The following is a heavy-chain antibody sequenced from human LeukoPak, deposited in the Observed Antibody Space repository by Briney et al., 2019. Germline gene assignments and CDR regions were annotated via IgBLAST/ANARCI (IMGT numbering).Heavy chain of an antibody. J-gene: IGHJ6*02. CDR1: GYTFTSYG. CDR2: IIPIDDST. D-gene: IGHD6-13*01. Sequence: SVKVSCKASGYTFTSYGISWVRQAPGQGLEWMGGIIPIDDSTNYVQKFQDRVMITADEATNIIYMELGSLKSEDTAEYYCARHSGHSSWYYGLDVWGQGTTVIVSS. V-gene: IGHV1-69*13. CDR3: ARHSGHSSWYYGLDV.